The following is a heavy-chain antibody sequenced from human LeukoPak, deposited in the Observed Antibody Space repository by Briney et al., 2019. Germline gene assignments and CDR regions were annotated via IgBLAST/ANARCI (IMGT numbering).Heavy chain of an antibody. CDR3: ARGRDNYDYVWGSFNYYYGMDV. D-gene: IGHD3-16*01. J-gene: IGHJ6*02. V-gene: IGHV4-59*01. CDR2: IYYSGST. CDR1: GGSISSYY. Sequence: SETLSLTCTVSGGSISSYYWSWIRQPPGKGLEWIGYIYYSGSTNYNPSLKSRVTISVDTSKNQFSLKLSSVTAADTAVYYCARGRDNYDYVWGSFNYYYGMDVWGQGTTVTVSS.